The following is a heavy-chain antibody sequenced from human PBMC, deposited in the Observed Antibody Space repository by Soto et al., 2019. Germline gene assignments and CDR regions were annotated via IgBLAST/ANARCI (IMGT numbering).Heavy chain of an antibody. J-gene: IGHJ4*02. Sequence: QVQLVQSGAEVRKPGASVKVSCRASGYRFTGYYIHWVRQAPGQGLEWMGWVKPNNGAPEDAQKFRGRVTLTGDTPISTGYMDLYRLRSDGTAVYYCARGLPKSRARGGIFHFWGQGTLVTVSS. CDR3: ARGLPKSRARGGIFHF. CDR2: VKPNNGAP. D-gene: IGHD4-17*01. V-gene: IGHV1-2*02. CDR1: GYRFTGYY.